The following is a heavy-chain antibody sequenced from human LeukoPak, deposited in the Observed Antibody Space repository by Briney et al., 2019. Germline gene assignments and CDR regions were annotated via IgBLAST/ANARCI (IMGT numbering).Heavy chain of an antibody. J-gene: IGHJ5*02. CDR3: ARVGGDWLDP. CDR1: GGSFSGYY. CDR2: INHSGST. Sequence: PSETLSLTCAVYGGSFSGYYWGWIRQPPGKGLEWIGEINHSGSTNYNPSLKSRVTMSVDTSKNQFSLKLTSVSAADTAVYFCARVGGDWLDPWGQGILVTVSS. V-gene: IGHV4-34*01. D-gene: IGHD3-10*01.